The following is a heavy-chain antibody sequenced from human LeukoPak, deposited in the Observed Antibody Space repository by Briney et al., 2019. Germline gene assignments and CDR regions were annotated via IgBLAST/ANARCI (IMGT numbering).Heavy chain of an antibody. CDR3: TRSPDYGDYAFDY. V-gene: IGHV3-49*04. CDR2: IRSKAYGGTT. CDR1: GFTFSTYG. Sequence: GGSLRLPCAASGFTFSTYGMHWVRQAPGKGLEWVGFIRSKAYGGTTEYAASVKGRFTISRDDSKSIAYLQMNSLKTEDTAVYYCTRSPDYGDYAFDYWGQGTLVTVSS. J-gene: IGHJ4*02. D-gene: IGHD4-17*01.